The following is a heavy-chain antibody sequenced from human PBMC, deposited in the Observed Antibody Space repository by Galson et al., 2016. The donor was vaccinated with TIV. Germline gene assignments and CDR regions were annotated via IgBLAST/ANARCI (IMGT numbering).Heavy chain of an antibody. J-gene: IGHJ6*02. CDR2: ISYDASNK. V-gene: IGHV3-30*07. Sequence: SLRLSCAASEFTFSAYAMHWVRQAPGKGPEWVAIISYDASNKYYADSVKGRFTISRANSKYTLYLQMNSLRAEDTAVYYCAREGGTYFDSYYYGMVVWGQGTTVTVSS. CDR1: EFTFSAYA. CDR3: AREGGTYFDSYYYGMVV. D-gene: IGHD1-26*01.